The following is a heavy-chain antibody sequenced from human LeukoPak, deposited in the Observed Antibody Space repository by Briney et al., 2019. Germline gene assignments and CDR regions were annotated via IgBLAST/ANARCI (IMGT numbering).Heavy chain of an antibody. D-gene: IGHD1-26*01. J-gene: IGHJ5*02. Sequence: GGSLRLSCAASGFTFSDYYMSWIRLAPGKGLEWLSCISDSGTTMYYADSVKGRFTISRDNAKNSLDLQLSTLRAEDTAVYYCARSQGPAWELLHGDWFDPWGQGTLVTVSS. CDR2: ISDSGTTM. V-gene: IGHV3-11*01. CDR3: ARSQGPAWELLHGDWFDP. CDR1: GFTFSDYY.